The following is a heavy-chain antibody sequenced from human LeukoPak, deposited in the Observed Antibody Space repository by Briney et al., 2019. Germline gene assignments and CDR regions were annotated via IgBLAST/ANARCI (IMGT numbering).Heavy chain of an antibody. Sequence: PSETLSLTCTVSGGSISSSSYYWGWIRQPPGKGLEWIGSIYYSGSTYYNPSLKSRVTISVDTSKNQFSLKLSSVTAADMAVYYCARLGCSSTSCYSLGYYYMDVWGKGTTVTVSS. V-gene: IGHV4-39*01. CDR1: GGSISSSSYY. CDR3: ARLGCSSTSCYSLGYYYMDV. D-gene: IGHD2-2*01. J-gene: IGHJ6*03. CDR2: IYYSGST.